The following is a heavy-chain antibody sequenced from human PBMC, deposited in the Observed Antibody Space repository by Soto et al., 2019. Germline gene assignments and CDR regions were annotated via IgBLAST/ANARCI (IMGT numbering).Heavy chain of an antibody. CDR1: GGSISSGGYY. Sequence: QVQLQESGPGLVKPSQTLSLTCTVSGGSISSGGYYWSWIRQHPGKGLEWIGYIYYSGSTYYNPSCKSRVTISVDPSKNQFSLKLSSVTAADTAVYYCAWNYGWSNPKRWFDPWGQGTLVTVSS. J-gene: IGHJ5*02. CDR3: AWNYGWSNPKRWFDP. CDR2: IYYSGST. D-gene: IGHD1-7*01. V-gene: IGHV4-31*03.